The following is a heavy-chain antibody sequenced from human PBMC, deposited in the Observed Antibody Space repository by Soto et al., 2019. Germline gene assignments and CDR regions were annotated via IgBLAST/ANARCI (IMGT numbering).Heavy chain of an antibody. V-gene: IGHV3-21*01. Sequence: EVHLVESGGGVVKPGGSLRLSCAVSGFTFSSCTMNWVRQAPGKGQEWVSSISPSTSHIYYADSVKGRFTISRDNAKNSLFLQMNSLRAEDTAVYYCSGCSGGACHQNYGMDVWGQGTTVTVSS. CDR1: GFTFSSCT. J-gene: IGHJ6*02. D-gene: IGHD2-15*01. CDR2: ISPSTSHI. CDR3: SGCSGGACHQNYGMDV.